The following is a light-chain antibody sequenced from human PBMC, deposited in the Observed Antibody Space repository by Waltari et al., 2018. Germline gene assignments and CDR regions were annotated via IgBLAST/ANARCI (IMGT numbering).Light chain of an antibody. J-gene: IGKJ3*01. CDR1: QNIYSN. Sequence: IQMTQSPSALSASVGDRVTISCRASQNIYSNLAWYLQKPGKAPKLLIYAASSLESGIPSRFSGSGSGTDFTLTISSLQPEDSAVYYCQHYYDNPFTFGPGTNLDIK. V-gene: IGKV1D-13*01. CDR3: QHYYDNPFT. CDR2: AAS.